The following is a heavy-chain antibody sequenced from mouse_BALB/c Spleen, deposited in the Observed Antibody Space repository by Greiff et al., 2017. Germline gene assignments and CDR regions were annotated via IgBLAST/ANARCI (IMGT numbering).Heavy chain of an antibody. CDR3: TRDRKVDGYSDFDY. CDR1: GFTFSSYT. D-gene: IGHD2-3*01. CDR2: ISSGGSYT. V-gene: IGHV5-6-4*01. J-gene: IGHJ2*01. Sequence: DVQLQESGGGLVKPGGSLKLSCAASGFTFSSYTMSWVRQTPEKRLEWVATISSGGSYTYYPDSVKGRFTISRDNAKNTLYLQMSSLKSEDTAMYYCTRDRKVDGYSDFDYWGQGTTLTVSS.